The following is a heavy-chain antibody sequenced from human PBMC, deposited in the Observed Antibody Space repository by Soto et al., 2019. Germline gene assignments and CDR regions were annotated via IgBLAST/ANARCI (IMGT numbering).Heavy chain of an antibody. Sequence: QVQLVQSGAEVNKPGSSVKFSCKASGYTFSTYGFSWVRQAPGQGLEWMGWIGADNGDTNYAQNFQGRVTMTTDTSTTTSYMELRSLTSDDTAVYFCARDWKGAEGFDPWGQGTLVTVSS. CDR2: IGADNGDT. D-gene: IGHD1-1*01. CDR1: GYTFSTYG. V-gene: IGHV1-18*01. CDR3: ARDWKGAEGFDP. J-gene: IGHJ5*02.